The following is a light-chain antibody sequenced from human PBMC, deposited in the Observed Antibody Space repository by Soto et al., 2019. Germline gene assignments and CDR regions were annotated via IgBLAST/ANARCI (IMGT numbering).Light chain of an antibody. J-gene: IGKJ5*01. CDR2: AAS. CDR1: QDINTY. CDR3: QQRKSYPIT. Sequence: DIQLTQSPSFLSASVGDRVTITCRASQDINTYLAWYQQKPWKAPKLLIFAASTLQNGVPSRFSVSGSGTEFTVTITSLQPEDFATYYCQQRKSYPITFGQGTRLEIK. V-gene: IGKV1-9*01.